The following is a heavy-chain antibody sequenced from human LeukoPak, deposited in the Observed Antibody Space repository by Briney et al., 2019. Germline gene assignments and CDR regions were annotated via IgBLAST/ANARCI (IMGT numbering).Heavy chain of an antibody. Sequence: SETLSLTCTVSGGSISSSSYYWGWIRQPPGKGLEWIGSIYYSGSTYYNPSLKSRVTISVDTSKNQFSLKLSSVTAADTAVYYCARYRYSSGWINWSDPWGQGTLVTVSS. CDR2: IYYSGST. V-gene: IGHV4-39*01. CDR1: GGSISSSSYY. J-gene: IGHJ5*02. D-gene: IGHD6-19*01. CDR3: ARYRYSSGWINWSDP.